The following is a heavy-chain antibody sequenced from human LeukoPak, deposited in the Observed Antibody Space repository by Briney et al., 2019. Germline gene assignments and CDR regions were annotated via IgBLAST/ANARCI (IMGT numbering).Heavy chain of an antibody. D-gene: IGHD5-12*01. CDR3: AREIDSGYDYFDY. V-gene: IGHV4-39*07. CDR1: GGSISSSSHY. CDR2: IYYSGST. J-gene: IGHJ4*02. Sequence: SETLSLTCTVSGGSISSSSHYWAWIRQSPGTGLEWIGSIYYSGSTYYNPSLKSRATISVDTSKNQFSLKLSSVTAADTAVYYCAREIDSGYDYFDYWGQGTLVTVSS.